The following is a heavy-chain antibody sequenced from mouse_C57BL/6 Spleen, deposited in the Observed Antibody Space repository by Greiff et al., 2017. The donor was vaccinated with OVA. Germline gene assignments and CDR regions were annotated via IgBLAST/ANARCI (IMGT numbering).Heavy chain of an antibody. V-gene: IGHV3-6*01. D-gene: IGHD4-1*01. CDR2: ISYDGSN. Sequence: ESGPGLVKPSQSLSLTCSVTGYSITSGYYWNWIRQFPGNKLEWMGYISYDGSNNYNPSLKNRISITRDTSKNQFFLKLNSVTTEDTATYYCARGANWDLFYAMDYWGQGTSVTVSS. CDR3: ARGANWDLFYAMDY. CDR1: GYSITSGYY. J-gene: IGHJ4*01.